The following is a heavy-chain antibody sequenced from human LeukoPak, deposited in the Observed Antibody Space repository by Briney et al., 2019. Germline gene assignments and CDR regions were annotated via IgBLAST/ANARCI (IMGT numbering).Heavy chain of an antibody. CDR3: ARDPGDAFDI. Sequence: GGSLRLSCAASGFTVSSNYMNWVRQAPGKGLEWISCISSSGGYIIYYADSVKGRFTISRDDAKNSLYLQMNSLRAEDTAVYYCARDPGDAFDIWGQGTSVTVS. V-gene: IGHV3-11*01. J-gene: IGHJ3*02. CDR2: ISSSGGYII. CDR1: GFTVSSNY.